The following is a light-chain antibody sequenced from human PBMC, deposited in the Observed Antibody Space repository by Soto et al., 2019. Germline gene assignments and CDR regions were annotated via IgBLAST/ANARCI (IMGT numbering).Light chain of an antibody. Sequence: EIVLTQSPGTLSLSPGERATLSCRASQSVSSYYLAWYQQKPGQAPRLLIYGASSRATGIPDRFSGSGSGTDFTLTISRLEPEDSAVYYCQQYGSSLSITFGQVTRLEIK. CDR1: QSVSSYY. CDR3: QQYGSSLSIT. V-gene: IGKV3-20*01. CDR2: GAS. J-gene: IGKJ5*01.